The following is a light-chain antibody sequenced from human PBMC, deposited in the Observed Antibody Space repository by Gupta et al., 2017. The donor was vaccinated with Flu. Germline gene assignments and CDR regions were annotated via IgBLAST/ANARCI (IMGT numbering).Light chain of an antibody. J-gene: IGLJ3*02. CDR1: SSDVGRYNY. Sequence: QSALTQPASVSGSPGQSITLSCTGTSSDVGRYNYVSWYQHHPGKAPKLMIYEVNNRPSGISSRFSASKSGNTASLTISGLQAEDEADYYCSSYTSSSTWVFGGGTSLTVL. V-gene: IGLV2-14*01. CDR3: SSYTSSSTWV. CDR2: EVN.